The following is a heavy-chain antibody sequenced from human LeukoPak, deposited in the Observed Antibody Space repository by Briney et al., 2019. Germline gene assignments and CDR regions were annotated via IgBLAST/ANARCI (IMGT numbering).Heavy chain of an antibody. CDR2: ISWNSGSI. D-gene: IGHD3-10*01. V-gene: IGHV3-9*01. CDR3: AKDTSDYYGSGSYYNPPGFDY. J-gene: IGHJ4*02. CDR1: GSTFDDYA. Sequence: PGGSLRLSCAASGSTFDDYAMHWVRQAPGKGLEWVSGISWNSGSIGYADSVKGRFTISRDNAKNSLYLQMNSLRAEDTALYYCAKDTSDYYGSGSYYNPPGFDYWGQGTLVTVSS.